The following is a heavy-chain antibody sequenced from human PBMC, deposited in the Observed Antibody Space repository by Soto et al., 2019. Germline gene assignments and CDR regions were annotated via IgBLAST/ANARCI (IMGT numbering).Heavy chain of an antibody. CDR2: KHHSGST. CDR3: AYSSGWWRLDV. D-gene: IGHD6-19*01. V-gene: IGHV4-4*02. Sequence: QVHLQESGPGLVKPSGTLSLTCGVSGGSINNGYWWTWVRQPPGKGLEWIGEKHHSGSTNYNLSLKSRVCTSLDKSKNQCSLILSSVTAAAPAVYYCAYSSGWWRLDVWGQGTTVTVSS. CDR1: GGSINNGYW. J-gene: IGHJ6*02.